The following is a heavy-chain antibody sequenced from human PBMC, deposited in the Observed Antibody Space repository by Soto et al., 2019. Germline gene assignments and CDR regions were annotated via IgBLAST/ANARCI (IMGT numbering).Heavy chain of an antibody. V-gene: IGHV3-64D*08. J-gene: IGHJ6*02. Sequence: GGSLRLSCSASGLTFSSYDMHWARQAPGKGLEYVSAISSNGGSTYYADSGKGRFTISRDNSTNTLYLQMDRPRAEDTAVYYCVKGGYCSSTSCYDKYYFYFGMDVWGQGTTVTVSS. CDR3: VKGGYCSSTSCYDKYYFYFGMDV. CDR2: ISSNGGST. CDR1: GLTFSSYD. D-gene: IGHD2-2*01.